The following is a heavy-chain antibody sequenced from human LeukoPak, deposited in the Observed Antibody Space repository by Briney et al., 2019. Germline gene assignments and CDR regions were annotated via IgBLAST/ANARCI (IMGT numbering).Heavy chain of an antibody. CDR1: GFTFSSYW. D-gene: IGHD3/OR15-3a*01. V-gene: IGHV3-7*01. Sequence: GGSLRLSCAASGFTFSSYWMSWVRQAPGKGLEWVANIKQDGSEKNYVDSVKGRFTISRDNAKNSLYLQMNSLRVEDTAVYYCARDPSSLRDSYDYWGQGTLVIVSS. CDR2: IKQDGSEK. J-gene: IGHJ4*02. CDR3: ARDPSSLRDSYDY.